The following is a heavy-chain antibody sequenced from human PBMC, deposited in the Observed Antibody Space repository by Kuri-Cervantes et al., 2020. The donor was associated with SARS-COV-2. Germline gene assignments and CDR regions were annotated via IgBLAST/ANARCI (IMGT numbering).Heavy chain of an antibody. CDR2: IYYSGRT. J-gene: IGHJ5*02. CDR1: GDSITSGLYY. Sequence: SETLSLTCTVSGDSITSGLYYWNWIRQHPGKGLEWIGCIYYSGRTYYNPSLESRLHISADTSKNSFSLRLTSVTAADTAVYYCARQMMSSITIFGVVITRNWFDPWGQGTLVTVSS. D-gene: IGHD3-3*01. CDR3: ARQMMSSITIFGVVITRNWFDP. V-gene: IGHV4-31*03.